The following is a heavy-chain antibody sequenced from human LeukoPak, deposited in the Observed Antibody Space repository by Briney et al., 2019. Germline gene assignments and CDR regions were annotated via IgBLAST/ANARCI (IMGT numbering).Heavy chain of an antibody. Sequence: SETLSLTCAVSGGSISSSNWWSWVRQPPGKGLEWIGEIYHSGSTNYNPSLKSRVTISVDKSKNQFSLKLSSVTAADTAVYYCARRKGWFGEQKTYYYGMDVWGKGTTVTVSS. J-gene: IGHJ6*04. CDR3: ARRKGWFGEQKTYYYGMDV. V-gene: IGHV4-4*02. D-gene: IGHD3-10*01. CDR1: GGSISSSNW. CDR2: IYHSGST.